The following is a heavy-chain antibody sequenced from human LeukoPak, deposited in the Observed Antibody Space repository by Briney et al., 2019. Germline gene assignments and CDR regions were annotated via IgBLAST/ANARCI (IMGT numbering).Heavy chain of an antibody. Sequence: GGSLRLSCAASGFTVSSNYMSWVRQAPGKGLECVSVIYSGGSTYYAASVKGRFTISRDNSKNTLYLQMNSLRAEDTAVYYCARVGNGYKGGGAFDIWGQGTMVTVSS. CDR3: ARVGNGYKGGGAFDI. J-gene: IGHJ3*02. CDR1: GFTVSSNY. D-gene: IGHD5-18*01. V-gene: IGHV3-53*01. CDR2: IYSGGST.